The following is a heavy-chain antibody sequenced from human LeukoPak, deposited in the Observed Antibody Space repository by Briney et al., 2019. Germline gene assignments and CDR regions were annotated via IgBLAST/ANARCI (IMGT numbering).Heavy chain of an antibody. CDR2: ISSSGGPI. J-gene: IGHJ4*02. Sequence: GGSLRLSCAASGFTFNTYSMDWVRQAPGKGLEWVSYISSSGGPIYYADSVKGRFTISRDNAKNSLYLQMNSLRAEDTAVYYCARARGVPRNFDYWGQGTLVTVSS. CDR1: GFTFNTYS. CDR3: ARARGVPRNFDY. V-gene: IGHV3-48*04. D-gene: IGHD3-10*01.